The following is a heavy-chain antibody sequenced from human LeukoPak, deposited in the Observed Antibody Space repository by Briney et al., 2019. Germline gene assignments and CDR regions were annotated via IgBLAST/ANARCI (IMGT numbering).Heavy chain of an antibody. D-gene: IGHD1-26*01. CDR3: AKDKRGSPITTIYMDV. J-gene: IGHJ6*03. V-gene: IGHV3-30-3*01. Sequence: GGSLRLSCAASGFTFSSYAMHWVRQAPGKGLEWVAVISYDGSNKYYADSVKGRFTVSRDNSKNTLYLQMNSLRDEDTAVYYCAKDKRGSPITTIYMDVWGKGTTVTVSS. CDR2: ISYDGSNK. CDR1: GFTFSSYA.